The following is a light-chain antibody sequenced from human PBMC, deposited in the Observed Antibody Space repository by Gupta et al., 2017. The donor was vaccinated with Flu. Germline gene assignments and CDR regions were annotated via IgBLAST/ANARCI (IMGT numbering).Light chain of an antibody. Sequence: QSALTQPAYVSGSPGQSITISCTGTSSDIGSYNYVSWYQQHPGQAPKLLIYGVTNRPSGVSNRFSASKSGDTASLTMSGLQAEDEADYYCSSFISSSTLVFGGGTKLTVL. V-gene: IGLV2-14*01. CDR1: SSDIGSYNY. CDR2: GVT. CDR3: SSFISSSTLV. J-gene: IGLJ2*01.